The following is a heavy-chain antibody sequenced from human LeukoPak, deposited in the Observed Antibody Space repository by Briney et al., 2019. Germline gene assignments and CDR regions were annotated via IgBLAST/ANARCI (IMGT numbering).Heavy chain of an antibody. J-gene: IGHJ4*02. Sequence: PGGSLRLPCAASGFTFSRYSMNWVRQAPGKGLEWVSGISYSGRSTYYTDSVKGRFTISRDNSENTLYLQMNSLRGDDTAVYYCAKDLDGSGMYGGLDYWGQGILVTVSS. D-gene: IGHD6-19*01. CDR2: ISYSGRST. V-gene: IGHV3-23*01. CDR3: AKDLDGSGMYGGLDY. CDR1: GFTFSRYS.